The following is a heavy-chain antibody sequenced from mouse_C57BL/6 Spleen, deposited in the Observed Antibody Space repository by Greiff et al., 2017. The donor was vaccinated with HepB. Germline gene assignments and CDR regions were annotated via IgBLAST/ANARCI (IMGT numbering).Heavy chain of an antibody. CDR2: IRSKSSNYAT. CDR1: GFTFNTYA. CDR3: VGYDGYDAWFAY. J-gene: IGHJ3*01. V-gene: IGHV10-3*01. D-gene: IGHD2-3*01. Sequence: EVMLVESGGGLVQPKGSLKLSCAASGFTFNTYAMHWVRQAPGKGLEWVARIRSKSSNYATYYADSVKDRFTISRDDSQSMLYLQMNNLKTEDTAMYYCVGYDGYDAWFAYWGQRTLVTVSA.